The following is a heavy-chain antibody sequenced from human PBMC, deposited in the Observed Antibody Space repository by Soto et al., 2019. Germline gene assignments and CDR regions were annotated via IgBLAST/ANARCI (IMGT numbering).Heavy chain of an antibody. J-gene: IGHJ2*01. CDR3: AREGVSGSQDWYFDL. Sequence: QLQLQESGSGLVKPSQTLSLTCGVSGGSISSGGYSWSWIRQPPGKGLEWIGYIFPSGSTYYNPYLKSRVTLSIAGAKNQFTLKVSSVTAADTAVYYCAREGVSGSQDWYFDLWGRGTLVTVSS. V-gene: IGHV4-30-2*01. D-gene: IGHD1-26*01. CDR1: GGSISSGGYS. CDR2: IFPSGST.